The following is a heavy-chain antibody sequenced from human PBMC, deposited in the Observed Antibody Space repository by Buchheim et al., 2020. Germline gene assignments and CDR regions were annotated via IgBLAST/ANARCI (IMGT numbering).Heavy chain of an antibody. CDR3: SRGAGELELRTMDV. D-gene: IGHD1-7*01. V-gene: IGHV3-13*04. CDR2: IGVGGDT. Sequence: EVQLVESGGGLVEPGGSLRLSCAASGFTFSNYEMHWVRQVIGKGLEWVSTIGVGGDTYYPGSVKGRFNISRENAKKSLDLQMNSLRAGDTAVYYCSRGAGELELRTMDVWGQGTT. CDR1: GFTFSNYE. J-gene: IGHJ6*02.